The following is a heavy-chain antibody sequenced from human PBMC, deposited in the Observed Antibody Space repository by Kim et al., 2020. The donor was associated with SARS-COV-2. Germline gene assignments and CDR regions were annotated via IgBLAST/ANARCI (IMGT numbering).Heavy chain of an antibody. CDR1: GGSFSGYY. CDR2: INHSGST. CDR3: ARAVGYFDWLLYPYGMDV. Sequence: SETLSLTCAVYGGSFSGYYWSWIRQPPGKGLEWIGEINHSGSTNYNPSLKSRVTISVDTSKNQFSLKLSSVTAADTAVYYCARAVGYFDWLLYPYGMDVWGQGTTVTVSS. J-gene: IGHJ6*02. V-gene: IGHV4-34*01. D-gene: IGHD3-9*01.